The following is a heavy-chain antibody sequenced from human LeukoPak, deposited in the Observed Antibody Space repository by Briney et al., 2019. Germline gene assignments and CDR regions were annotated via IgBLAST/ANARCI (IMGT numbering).Heavy chain of an antibody. CDR1: GGSISSYY. D-gene: IGHD3-3*01. CDR2: IYYSGST. V-gene: IGHV4-59*01. J-gene: IGHJ3*02. CDR3: ARVPSLPYYDFWSGYSNLPLYDAFDI. Sequence: PSETLSLTCTVSGGSISSYYWSWIRQPPGKGLEWIGYIYYSGSTNYNPSLKSRVTISVDTSKNQLSLKLSSVTAADTAVYYCARVPSLPYYDFWSGYSNLPLYDAFDIWGQGTMVTVSS.